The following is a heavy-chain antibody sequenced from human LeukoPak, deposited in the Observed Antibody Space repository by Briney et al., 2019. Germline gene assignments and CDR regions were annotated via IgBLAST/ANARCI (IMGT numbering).Heavy chain of an antibody. D-gene: IGHD3-10*01. V-gene: IGHV3-21*01. CDR3: ARDRGRTVRGVIGY. CDR2: ISSSSSSI. Sequence: GGSLRLSCAASGFTFSSYSMNWVRQAPGKGLEWVSSISSSSSSIYYADSVKGRFTISRDNAKNSLYLQMNSLTVEDTAVYYCARDRGRTVRGVIGYWGQGTLVTVSS. CDR1: GFTFSSYS. J-gene: IGHJ4*02.